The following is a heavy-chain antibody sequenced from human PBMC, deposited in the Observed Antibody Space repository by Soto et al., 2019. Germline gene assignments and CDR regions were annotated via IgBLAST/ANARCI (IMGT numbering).Heavy chain of an antibody. Sequence: VASVKVSCKASGYTFTGYYMHWVRQAPGQGLEWMGWINPNSGGTNYAQKFQGWVTMTRDTSISTAYMELSRLRSDDTAVYYCARGHSSRYPRPTNWFDPWGQGTLVTVSS. CDR1: GYTFTGYY. D-gene: IGHD6-13*01. J-gene: IGHJ5*02. CDR2: INPNSGGT. V-gene: IGHV1-2*04. CDR3: ARGHSSRYPRPTNWFDP.